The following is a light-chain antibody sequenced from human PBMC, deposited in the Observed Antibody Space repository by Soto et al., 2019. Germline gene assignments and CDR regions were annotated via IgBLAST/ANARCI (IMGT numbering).Light chain of an antibody. CDR2: STN. CDR3: VLYMGRGISV. V-gene: IGLV8-61*01. J-gene: IGLJ3*02. CDR1: SGSVSTSYY. Sequence: QTVVTQEPSFSVSPGGTVTLTCGLSSGSVSTSYYPSWYQQTPGQAPRTLIYSTNTRSSGVPDRFSGSILGNKAALTITGAQADDESDYYCVLYMGRGISVFGGGTKLNVL.